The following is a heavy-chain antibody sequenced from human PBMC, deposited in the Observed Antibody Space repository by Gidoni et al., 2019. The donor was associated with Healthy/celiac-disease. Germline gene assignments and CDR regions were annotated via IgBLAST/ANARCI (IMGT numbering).Heavy chain of an antibody. V-gene: IGHV1-58*02. CDR3: AADRGSGYDFWSGYPQPYYYGMDV. CDR1: GFTFTSSA. Sequence: QMQLVQSGPEVKKPGTSVKVSCKASGFTFTSSAMQWVRQARGQRLEWIGWIVVGSGNTNYAQKFQERVTITRDMSTSTAYMELSSLRSEDTAVYYCAADRGSGYDFWSGYPQPYYYGMDVWGQGTTVTVSS. CDR2: IVVGSGNT. D-gene: IGHD3-3*01. J-gene: IGHJ6*02.